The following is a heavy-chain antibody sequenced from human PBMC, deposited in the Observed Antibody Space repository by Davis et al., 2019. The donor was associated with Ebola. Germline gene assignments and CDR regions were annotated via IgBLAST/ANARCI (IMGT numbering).Heavy chain of an antibody. Sequence: SETLSLTCRVSGGSISSNTYYWGWIRQPPGKGLEWIGSFSYSGSPYYNPSLKSRVTILVDTSKNQFSLKLSSVTAADTAVYYCARGLYPWELDYWGQGTLVTVSS. D-gene: IGHD1-1*01. CDR1: GGSISSNTYY. J-gene: IGHJ4*02. CDR2: FSYSGSP. CDR3: ARGLYPWELDY. V-gene: IGHV4-39*01.